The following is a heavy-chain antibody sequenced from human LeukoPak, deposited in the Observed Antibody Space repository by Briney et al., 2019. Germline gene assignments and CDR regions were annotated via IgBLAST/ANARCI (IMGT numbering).Heavy chain of an antibody. D-gene: IGHD3-22*01. CDR2: ISWNSGSI. CDR3: AKDMNYYDSSGYPYYFDY. Sequence: TGGSLRLSCAASGFTFDDYAMHWVRHAPGKGLEWVSGISWNSGSIGYADSVKGRFTISRDNAKNSLYLQMNSLRAEDTALYYCAKDMNYYDSSGYPYYFDYWGQGTLVTVSS. J-gene: IGHJ4*02. V-gene: IGHV3-9*01. CDR1: GFTFDDYA.